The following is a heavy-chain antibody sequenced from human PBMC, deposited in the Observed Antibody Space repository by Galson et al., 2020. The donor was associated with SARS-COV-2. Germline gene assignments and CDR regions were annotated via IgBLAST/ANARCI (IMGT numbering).Heavy chain of an antibody. D-gene: IGHD2-2*01. CDR1: GFIFDDYA. J-gene: IGHJ6*02. Sequence: TGGSLRLSCAASGFIFDDYAMHWVRLVPGKGLEWVSGISWKSDTIGYADSVKGRFTISRDNAENSLYLHMNSLRAEDTALYYCAKDGAEDIMIVPAARHSYYALDVWGQGTTVTVSS. CDR2: ISWKSDTI. V-gene: IGHV3-9*01. CDR3: AKDGAEDIMIVPAARHSYYALDV.